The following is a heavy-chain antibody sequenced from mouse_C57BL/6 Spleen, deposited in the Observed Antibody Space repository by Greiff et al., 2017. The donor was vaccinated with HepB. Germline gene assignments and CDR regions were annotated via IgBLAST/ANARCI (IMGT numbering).Heavy chain of an antibody. Sequence: EVQLQQSGAELVRPGASVKLSCTASGFNIKDDYMHWVKQRPEQGLEWIGWIDPENGDTEYASKFQGKATITADTSSNTAYLQLSSLTSGDTAVYYCTLFITTVVAWGQGTTLTVSS. J-gene: IGHJ2*01. CDR1: GFNIKDDY. D-gene: IGHD1-1*01. CDR3: TLFITTVVA. CDR2: IDPENGDT. V-gene: IGHV14-4*01.